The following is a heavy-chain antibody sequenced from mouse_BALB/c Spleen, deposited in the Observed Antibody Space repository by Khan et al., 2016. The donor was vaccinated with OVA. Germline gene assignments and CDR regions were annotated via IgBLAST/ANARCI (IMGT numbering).Heavy chain of an antibody. V-gene: IGHV9-3-1*01. CDR2: INTYTGEP. Sequence: QIQLVQSGPELKKPGETVKISCKASGYTFTNYGMNWVKQAPGKGLKWMGWINTYTGEPTYADDFKGRFAFSLEPSASTAYLQINNLKDEDTSTEFCSRLAATAWFAYWGQGTLVTVSA. CDR1: GYTFTNYG. J-gene: IGHJ3*01. CDR3: SRLAATAWFAY. D-gene: IGHD1-2*01.